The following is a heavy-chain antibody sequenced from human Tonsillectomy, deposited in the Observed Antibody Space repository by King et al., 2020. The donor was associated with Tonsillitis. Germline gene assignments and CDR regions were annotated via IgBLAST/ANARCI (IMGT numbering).Heavy chain of an antibody. J-gene: IGHJ4*02. CDR3: ARLTTVDLWAFDY. Sequence: VQLQESGPGLVKPSQTLSLTCTVSGGSISSGGYYWRWIRQHPGKGLEWIGYIYYSGSTYYNPSLRSRVTMSIDTSKNQFSLKLSSVTAADTAVYSCARLTTVDLWAFDYWGQGTLVTVSS. CDR1: GGSISSGGYY. CDR2: IYYSGST. V-gene: IGHV4-31*03. D-gene: IGHD4-23*01.